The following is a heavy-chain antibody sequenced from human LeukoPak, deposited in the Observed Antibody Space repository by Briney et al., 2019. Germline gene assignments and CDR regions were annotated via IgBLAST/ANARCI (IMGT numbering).Heavy chain of an antibody. J-gene: IGHJ4*02. Sequence: SETLSLTCTVSGGSISSYYWSWIRQPPGKGLEWIGYIYHSGSTYYNPSLKSRVTISVDRSKNQFSLKLSSVTAADTAVYYCASRYSGYDGDFDYWGQGTLVTVSS. CDR3: ASRYSGYDGDFDY. D-gene: IGHD5-12*01. CDR2: IYHSGST. V-gene: IGHV4-59*04. CDR1: GGSISSYY.